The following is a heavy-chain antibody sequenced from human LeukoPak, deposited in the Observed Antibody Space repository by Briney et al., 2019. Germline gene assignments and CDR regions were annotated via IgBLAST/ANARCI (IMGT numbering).Heavy chain of an antibody. Sequence: SETLSLTCTVSGGSISSGGYYWSWIRQPPGKGLEWIGYIYHSGSTYYNPSLKSRVTISVDTSKNQFSLKLSSVTAADTAVYYCARGLHLPGTDFDYWGQGTLVTVSS. CDR2: IYHSGST. J-gene: IGHJ4*02. CDR1: GGSISSGGYY. D-gene: IGHD6-13*01. V-gene: IGHV4-30-2*01. CDR3: ARGLHLPGTDFDY.